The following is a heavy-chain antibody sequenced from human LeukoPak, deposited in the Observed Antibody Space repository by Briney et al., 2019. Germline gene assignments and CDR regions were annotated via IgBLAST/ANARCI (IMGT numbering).Heavy chain of an antibody. CDR3: ARQAAAGHSIRLNFDY. J-gene: IGHJ4*02. Sequence: SETLSLTCAVYGGSFSGYYWSWIRQPPGKGLEWIGEINHSGSTNYNPSLKSRVTISVDTSKNQFSLKLSSVTAADTAVYYCARQAAAGHSIRLNFDYWGQGTLVTVSS. V-gene: IGHV4-34*01. CDR1: GGSFSGYY. CDR2: INHSGST. D-gene: IGHD6-13*01.